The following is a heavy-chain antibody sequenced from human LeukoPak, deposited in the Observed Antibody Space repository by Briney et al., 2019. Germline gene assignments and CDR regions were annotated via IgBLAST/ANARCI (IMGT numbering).Heavy chain of an antibody. Sequence: PTVNVSRKASGGTLSSCAISGVRQAPGQGREWMGRIIPILGIANYAQKFQGRVTITAEKSTSTAYMELSSLRSEDTAVYYCARDRTYGSGSSHGFDPWGQGTLVTVSS. CDR1: GGTLSSCA. CDR3: ARDRTYGSGSSHGFDP. CDR2: IIPILGIA. D-gene: IGHD3-10*01. J-gene: IGHJ5*02. V-gene: IGHV1-69*04.